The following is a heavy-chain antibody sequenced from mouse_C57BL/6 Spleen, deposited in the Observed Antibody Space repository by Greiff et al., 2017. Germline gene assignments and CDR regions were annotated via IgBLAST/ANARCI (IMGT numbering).Heavy chain of an antibody. V-gene: IGHV1-80*01. CDR1: GYAFSSYW. CDR3: AIDSSGYPFAY. Sequence: VKLVESGAELVKPGASVKISCKASGYAFSSYWMNWVKQRPGKGLEWIGQIYPGDGDTNYNGKFKGKATLTADKSSSTAYMQLSSLTSEDSAVYFCAIDSSGYPFAYWGQGTLVTVSA. D-gene: IGHD3-2*02. J-gene: IGHJ3*01. CDR2: IYPGDGDT.